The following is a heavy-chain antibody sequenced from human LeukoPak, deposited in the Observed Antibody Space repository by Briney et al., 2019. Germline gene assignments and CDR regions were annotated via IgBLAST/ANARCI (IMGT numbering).Heavy chain of an antibody. CDR2: INPNSGGT. D-gene: IGHD5-18*01. CDR3: ARGGHTAMVPRGFDY. J-gene: IGHJ4*02. CDR1: GYTFTGYY. V-gene: IGHV1-2*02. Sequence: KPGASVKVSCKASGYTFTGYYMHWVRQAPGQGLEWMGWINPNSGGTNYAQKFQGRVTMTRDTSISTAYMELSRLRSDDTAVYYCARGGHTAMVPRGFDYWGQGTLVTVSS.